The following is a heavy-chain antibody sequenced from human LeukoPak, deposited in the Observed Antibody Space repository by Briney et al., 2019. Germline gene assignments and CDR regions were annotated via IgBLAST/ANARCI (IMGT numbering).Heavy chain of an antibody. D-gene: IGHD1-26*01. Sequence: ASVKVSCKASGYTFTSYYMHWVRQAPGQGLEWIGLINPSGGSTSYAQKFQGRVTMTRDMSTSTAYMELSSLRSEDTAVYYCARDHKLTLGSFDSADAFDIWGQGTMVTVSS. J-gene: IGHJ3*02. CDR2: INPSGGST. V-gene: IGHV1-46*01. CDR3: ARDHKLTLGSFDSADAFDI. CDR1: GYTFTSYY.